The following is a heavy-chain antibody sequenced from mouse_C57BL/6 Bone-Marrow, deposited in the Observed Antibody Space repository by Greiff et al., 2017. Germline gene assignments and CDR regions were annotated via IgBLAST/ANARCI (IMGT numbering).Heavy chain of an antibody. V-gene: IGHV10-1*01. CDR3: VRHNGNYPDFDY. Sequence: EVQLVESGGGLVQPKGSLKLSCAASGFSFNTYAMNWVRQAPGKGLEWVARIRSKSNNYATYYADSVKDRFTISRDDSESMLYLQMNNLKTEDTAMYYCVRHNGNYPDFDYWGQGTTLTVSS. CDR2: IRSKSNNYAT. D-gene: IGHD2-1*01. J-gene: IGHJ2*01. CDR1: GFSFNTYA.